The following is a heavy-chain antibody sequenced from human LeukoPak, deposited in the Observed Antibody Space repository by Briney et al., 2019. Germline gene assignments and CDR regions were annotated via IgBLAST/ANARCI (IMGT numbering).Heavy chain of an antibody. V-gene: IGHV1-8*01. J-gene: IGHJ5*02. CDR1: GFTFDNDD. CDR3: VRLCVRGIIGP. Sequence: ASVKVSCKASGFTFDNDDINWVRQASGQGLEWMGWMNPKTGNTGYAQNFQGRVNMTRDISINTAYMELSNLRSKDTAVYYCVRLCVRGIIGPWGQGTPVTVSS. CDR2: MNPKTGNT. D-gene: IGHD3-16*01.